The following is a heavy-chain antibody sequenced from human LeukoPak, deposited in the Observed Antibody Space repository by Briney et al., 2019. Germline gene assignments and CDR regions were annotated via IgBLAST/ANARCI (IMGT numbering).Heavy chain of an antibody. CDR1: GYTFTGYY. J-gene: IGHJ4*02. Sequence: ASVKVSCKASGYTFTGYYMHWVRQAPGQGLEWLGWMNPNSGYTGYAQKFQGRVTMTRDTSISTAYMELSSLRSEDTAVYYCARVVGAIDYWGQGTLVTVSS. V-gene: IGHV1-8*02. CDR3: ARVVGAIDY. D-gene: IGHD1-26*01. CDR2: MNPNSGYT.